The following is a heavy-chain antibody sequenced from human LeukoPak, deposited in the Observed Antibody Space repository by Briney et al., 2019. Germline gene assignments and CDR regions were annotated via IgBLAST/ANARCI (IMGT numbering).Heavy chain of an antibody. Sequence: RSGGSLRLSCAASGFTFSSYSMNWVRQAPGKGLEWVSSISSSSSSYIYYADSVKGRFTISRDNAKNSLYLQMNSLRAEDTAVYYCAREQWLAPFGWAFDIWGQGTMVTVSS. CDR2: ISSSSSSYI. J-gene: IGHJ3*02. CDR3: AREQWLAPFGWAFDI. V-gene: IGHV3-21*01. CDR1: GFTFSSYS. D-gene: IGHD6-19*01.